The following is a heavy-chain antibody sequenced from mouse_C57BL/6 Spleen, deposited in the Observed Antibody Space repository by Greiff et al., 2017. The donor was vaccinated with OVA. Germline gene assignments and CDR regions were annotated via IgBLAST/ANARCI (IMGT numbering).Heavy chain of an antibody. CDR1: GFTFSDYG. V-gene: IGHV5-17*01. J-gene: IGHJ3*01. CDR2: ISSGSSTI. D-gene: IGHD2-4*01. CDR3: ARPYYEYDGALWFAY. Sequence: VQLVESGGGLVKPGGSLKLSCAASGFTFSDYGMHWVRQAPEKGLEWVAYISSGSSTIYYADTVKGRFPIPSDNAKNTLFLQLTRLRSEDTAMYYCARPYYEYDGALWFAYWGQGTLVTVSA.